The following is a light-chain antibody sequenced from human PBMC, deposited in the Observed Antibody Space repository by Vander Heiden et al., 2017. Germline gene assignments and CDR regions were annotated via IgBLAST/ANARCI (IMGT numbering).Light chain of an antibody. J-gene: IGKJ1*01. Sequence: DVQMTQSPSSLSAPVGDRVSITCRASQSFSTYLNWYQQKPGKAPKLLIYAASILQSGVPSRFSGSGSGTDFTLTISSLQAEDSATYYFKQSYSTPWTFGQGTKVEIK. CDR2: AAS. V-gene: IGKV1-39*01. CDR3: KQSYSTPWT. CDR1: QSFSTY.